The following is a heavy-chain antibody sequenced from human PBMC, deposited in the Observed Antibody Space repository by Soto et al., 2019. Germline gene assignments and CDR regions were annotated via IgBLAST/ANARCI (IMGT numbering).Heavy chain of an antibody. J-gene: IGHJ5*02. CDR2: IGSKGQNYAT. Sequence: HPGGSLRLSCAASGFSFSDSAMHWVRQASGKGLEWVGRIGSKGQNYATTYAASVKGRFIISTDESKNTAHLQMNSLKTEDTAVYHCTKYSGTSSAPAALGQGTLVTVSS. CDR1: GFSFSDSA. D-gene: IGHD1-26*01. V-gene: IGHV3-73*01. CDR3: TKYSGTSSAPAA.